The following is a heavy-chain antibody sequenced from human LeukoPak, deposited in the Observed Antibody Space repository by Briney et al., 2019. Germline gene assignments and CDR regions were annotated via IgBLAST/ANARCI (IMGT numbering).Heavy chain of an antibody. CDR2: ISSSGSTI. J-gene: IGHJ4*02. D-gene: IGHD5-12*01. V-gene: IGHV3-48*03. CDR1: GFTFSSYE. CDR3: ARGWATNSYYFEY. Sequence: GGSLRLSCAASGFTFSSYEMNWVRQAPGKGLEWVSYISSSGSTIYYADSVKGRFTISRDNARNTLYLQMNSLRAEDTALYYCARGWATNSYYFEYWGQGTLVTVSS.